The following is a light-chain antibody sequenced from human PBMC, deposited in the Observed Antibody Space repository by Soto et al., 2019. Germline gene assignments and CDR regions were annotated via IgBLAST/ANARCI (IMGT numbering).Light chain of an antibody. CDR3: QQYGSSGT. Sequence: EIVLTHSPVTLSLSPGERSTLSCRASQSVSNNYLAWYQQKPGQAPRLLIYGASNRATGIPDRFSGSGSGTDFTLTISRLEPEDFAVYYCQQYGSSGTFGQGTKVDIK. CDR2: GAS. V-gene: IGKV3-20*01. CDR1: QSVSNNY. J-gene: IGKJ1*01.